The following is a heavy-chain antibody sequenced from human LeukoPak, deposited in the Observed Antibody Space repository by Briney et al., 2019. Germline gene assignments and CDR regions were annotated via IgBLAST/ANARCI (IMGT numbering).Heavy chain of an antibody. V-gene: IGHV1-69*06. J-gene: IGHJ2*01. Sequence: SVKVSCKASGGTFSSYAISWVRQAPGQGLEWMGGIIPIFGTANYAQKFQGRVTITADKSTSTAYMELSSLRSEDTAVYYCARGRQMSINWYFDLWGRGTQVTVAS. D-gene: IGHD3-10*01. CDR3: ARGRQMSINWYFDL. CDR1: GGTFSSYA. CDR2: IIPIFGTA.